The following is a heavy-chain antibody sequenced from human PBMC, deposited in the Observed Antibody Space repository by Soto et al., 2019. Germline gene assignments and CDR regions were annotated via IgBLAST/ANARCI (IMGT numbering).Heavy chain of an antibody. CDR2: INHSGST. CDR1: GGSFSGYY. V-gene: IGHV4-34*01. D-gene: IGHD5-12*01. Sequence: ETLSLTCAVYGGSFSGYYWSWIRQPPGKGLEWIGEINHSGSTNYNPSLKSRVTISVDTSKNQFSLKLSSVTAADTAVYYCARARPAYDSYGMDVWGQGTTVTVSS. CDR3: ARARPAYDSYGMDV. J-gene: IGHJ6*02.